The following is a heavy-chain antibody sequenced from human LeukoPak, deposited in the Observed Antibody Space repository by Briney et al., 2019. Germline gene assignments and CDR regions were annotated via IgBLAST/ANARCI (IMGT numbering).Heavy chain of an antibody. CDR1: GVSISSSSYY. D-gene: IGHD6-13*01. V-gene: IGHV4-39*01. J-gene: IGHJ4*02. CDR3: ARLKGAAAGTS. CDR2: IYYSGST. Sequence: VKPSETLSLTCTVSGVSISSSSYYWGWIRQPPGKGLEWIGSIYYSGSTYYNPSLKSRVTISVDTSKNQFSLKLSSVTAADTAVYYCARLKGAAAGTSWGQGTLVTVSS.